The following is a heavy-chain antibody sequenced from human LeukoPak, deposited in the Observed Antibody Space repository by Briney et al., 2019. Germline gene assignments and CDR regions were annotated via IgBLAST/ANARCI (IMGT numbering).Heavy chain of an antibody. Sequence: GGSLRLSCAASGFTFRDYYMSWMRQAPGKGLEWVSSISSTGATIFYADSVKGRFTLSRDNANNSLYLQMNRLRAEDTSLYYCGRAHSGWSERFDYWGQGALVTVSS. CDR3: GRAHSGWSERFDY. J-gene: IGHJ4*02. D-gene: IGHD6-19*01. CDR1: GFTFRDYY. V-gene: IGHV3-11*04. CDR2: ISSTGATI.